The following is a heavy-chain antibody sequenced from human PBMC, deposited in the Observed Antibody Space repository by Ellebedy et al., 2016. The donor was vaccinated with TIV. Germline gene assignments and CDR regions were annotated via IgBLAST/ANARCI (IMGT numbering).Heavy chain of an antibody. J-gene: IGHJ4*02. Sequence: AASVKVSCKASGYTFTSYGISWVRQAPGQGLEWMGWISAYNGNTNYAQKLQGRVTMTTDTSTSTAYMELRSLRSDDTAVYYCARECGAVGLCHRNFDYWGQGTLVTVSS. V-gene: IGHV1-18*01. D-gene: IGHD6-19*01. CDR3: ARECGAVGLCHRNFDY. CDR1: GYTFTSYG. CDR2: ISAYNGNT.